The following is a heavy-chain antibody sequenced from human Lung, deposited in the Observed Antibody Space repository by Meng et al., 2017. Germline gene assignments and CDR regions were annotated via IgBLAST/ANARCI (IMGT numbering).Heavy chain of an antibody. V-gene: IGHV4-34*01. CDR3: ARGPTTMAHDFDY. J-gene: IGHJ4*02. CDR2: INHSGST. Sequence: QGQVRQWGAGGVKLSETLSLTCVVSGGSFSDYYWSWIRPPPGKGLEWIGEINHSGSTNYNPSLESRATISVDTSQNNLSLKLSSVTAADSAVYYCARGPTTMAHDFDYWGQGTLVTVSS. D-gene: IGHD4-11*01. CDR1: GGSFSDYY.